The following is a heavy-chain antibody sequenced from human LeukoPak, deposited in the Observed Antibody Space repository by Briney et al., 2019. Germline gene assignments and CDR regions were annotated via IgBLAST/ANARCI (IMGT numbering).Heavy chain of an antibody. J-gene: IGHJ4*02. CDR2: XYYXGST. Sequence: TVSGGSISXYYWXWIRQPPGKGLEWIXYXYYXGSTNYNPSLKSRVTISVDTSKNQFSLKLSSVTAADTAVYYCARGSYYYDSSGYSETGEIDWGQGTLVTVSS. CDR1: GGSISXYY. V-gene: IGHV4-59*01. D-gene: IGHD3-22*01. CDR3: ARGSYYYDSSGYSETGEID.